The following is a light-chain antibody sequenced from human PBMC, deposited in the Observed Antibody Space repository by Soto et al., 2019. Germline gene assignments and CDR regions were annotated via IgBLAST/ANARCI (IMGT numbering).Light chain of an antibody. CDR3: LLSFGGARV. CDR1: TGLRPTVQY. J-gene: IGLJ3*02. CDR2: DTT. V-gene: IGLV7-46*01. Sequence: QAVVTQEPSLTVSRGGTVTLTCGSSTGLRPTVQYPYWFQQKPGQAPRTLIDDTTNRHSWTPARFSGSLLRGKAALTLSGEQPEDEAVFYCLLSFGGARVFGGGTKLTVL.